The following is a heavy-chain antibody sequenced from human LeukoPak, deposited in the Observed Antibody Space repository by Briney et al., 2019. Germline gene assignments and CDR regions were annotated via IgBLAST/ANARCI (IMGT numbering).Heavy chain of an antibody. CDR2: VSGSGGST. CDR1: GFTFSSYA. V-gene: IGHV3-23*01. CDR3: AKGVTTGKSVASLDY. D-gene: IGHD1-1*01. Sequence: GGSLRLSCAASGFTFSSYAMSWVRQAPGKGLEWVSGVSGSGGSTYYADSVKGRFTISRDNSKNTLYLQMNSLRAEDTAVYYCAKGVTTGKSVASLDYWGQGTLVTVSS. J-gene: IGHJ4*02.